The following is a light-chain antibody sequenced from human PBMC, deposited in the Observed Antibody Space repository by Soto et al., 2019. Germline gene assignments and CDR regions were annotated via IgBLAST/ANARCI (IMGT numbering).Light chain of an antibody. CDR2: EVT. J-gene: IGLJ1*01. CDR3: CSEAGGSPYV. CDR1: SSDVGSYNL. Sequence: QSALTQPASVSGSPGQSITISCTGTSSDVGSYNLVSWYQQHPGKAPKLMIYEVTMRPSGVPNRFSGSKSGNTASLTISGLQAEDEADYYCCSEAGGSPYVFGTGTKVTVL. V-gene: IGLV2-23*02.